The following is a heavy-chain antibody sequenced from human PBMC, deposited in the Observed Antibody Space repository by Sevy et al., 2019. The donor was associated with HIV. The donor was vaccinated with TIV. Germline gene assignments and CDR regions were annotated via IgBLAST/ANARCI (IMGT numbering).Heavy chain of an antibody. Sequence: ASVKVSCKASGGTFSSYAIRWVRQAPGQGLEWMGGIIPIFGTANYAQKFQGRVTITADESTSTAYMELSSLRSEDTAVYYCARDQPGIAVAGRGYFDYWGQGTLVTVSS. J-gene: IGHJ4*02. V-gene: IGHV1-69*13. CDR2: IIPIFGTA. CDR3: ARDQPGIAVAGRGYFDY. CDR1: GGTFSSYA. D-gene: IGHD6-19*01.